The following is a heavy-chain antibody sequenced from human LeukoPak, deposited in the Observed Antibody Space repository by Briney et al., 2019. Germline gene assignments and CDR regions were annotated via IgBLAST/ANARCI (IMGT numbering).Heavy chain of an antibody. CDR2: INPSGGST. CDR3: ARGDGITMVRGVNFDY. CDR1: GYTFTSYY. D-gene: IGHD3-10*01. J-gene: IGHJ4*02. Sequence: GASVKVSCKASGYTFTSYYMHWVRQAPGQGLEWMGIINPSGGSTSYAQKFQGRVTMTRDTSTSTVYMELSSLRSEDTAVYYCARGDGITMVRGVNFDYWGQGTLVTVSS. V-gene: IGHV1-46*01.